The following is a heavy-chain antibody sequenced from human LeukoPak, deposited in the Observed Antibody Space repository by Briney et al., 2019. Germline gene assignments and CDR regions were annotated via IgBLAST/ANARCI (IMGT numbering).Heavy chain of an antibody. CDR2: IYYSGST. J-gene: IGHJ4*02. CDR3: ARGDILTGHAYYFDY. V-gene: IGHV4-30-4*01. Sequence: SETLSLTCTVSGGSISSGDYYWSWIRQPPGKGLEWIGYIYYSGSTYYNPSLKSRVTISVDTSKNQFSLKLSSVTAADTAVYYCARGDILTGHAYYFDYWGQGTLVTVSS. D-gene: IGHD3-9*01. CDR1: GGSISSGDYY.